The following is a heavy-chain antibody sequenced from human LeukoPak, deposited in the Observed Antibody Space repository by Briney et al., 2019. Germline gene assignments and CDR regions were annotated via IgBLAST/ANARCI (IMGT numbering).Heavy chain of an antibody. CDR2: ISGSGGST. Sequence: GGSLRLSCAASGFTFSSYAMSWVRQAPGKGLEWVSAISGSGGSTYYADSVKGRFTISRDNSKNTLYLQMNSLRAEDTAVYYCAKDPNSGYDFLNWFDPWGQRTLVTVSS. D-gene: IGHD5-12*01. J-gene: IGHJ5*02. CDR3: AKDPNSGYDFLNWFDP. V-gene: IGHV3-23*01. CDR1: GFTFSSYA.